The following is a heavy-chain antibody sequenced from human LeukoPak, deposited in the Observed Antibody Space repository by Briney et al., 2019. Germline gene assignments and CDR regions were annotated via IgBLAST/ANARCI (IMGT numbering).Heavy chain of an antibody. V-gene: IGHV1-69*13. Sequence: SVKVSCKASGGTVSSYAISWVRQTPGQGLEWMGGIIPIFGTANYAQKFQGRVTITADESTSTAYMELSSLRSEDTAVYYCARAQAVYDILTGYTYNLFDPWGQGTLVTVSS. CDR2: IIPIFGTA. D-gene: IGHD3-9*01. CDR1: GGTVSSYA. J-gene: IGHJ5*02. CDR3: ARAQAVYDILTGYTYNLFDP.